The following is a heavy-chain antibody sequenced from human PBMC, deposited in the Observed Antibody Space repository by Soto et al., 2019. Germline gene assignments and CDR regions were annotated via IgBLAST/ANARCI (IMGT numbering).Heavy chain of an antibody. D-gene: IGHD6-19*01. CDR2: ISHDGSNK. CDR3: ARDRWLPRGGGLDY. Sequence: QVQLVESGGGVVQPGRSLRLSCAASGFTFSSYAMHWVRQAPGKGLEWVAVISHDGSNKYYADSVKGRFTISRDNSKNTLYLQMNSLRAEDTAVYYCARDRWLPRGGGLDYWGQGTLVTVSS. CDR1: GFTFSSYA. J-gene: IGHJ4*02. V-gene: IGHV3-30-3*01.